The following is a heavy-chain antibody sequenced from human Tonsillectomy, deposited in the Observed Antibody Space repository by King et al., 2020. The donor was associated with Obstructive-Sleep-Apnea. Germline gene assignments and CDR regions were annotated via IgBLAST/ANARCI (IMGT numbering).Heavy chain of an antibody. CDR3: VKSYSSGWYVPFDY. J-gene: IGHJ4*02. CDR1: GFTFDDYG. Sequence: VQLVESGGGLVQPGRSLRLSCAASGFTFDDYGMHWVRQAPGKGLEWVSGISWNSGSIGYADSVKGRFTISRDNAKNSLYLQMNSLRVEDTALYCCVKSYSSGWYVPFDYWGQGTLVTVTS. V-gene: IGHV3-9*01. D-gene: IGHD6-19*01. CDR2: ISWNSGSI.